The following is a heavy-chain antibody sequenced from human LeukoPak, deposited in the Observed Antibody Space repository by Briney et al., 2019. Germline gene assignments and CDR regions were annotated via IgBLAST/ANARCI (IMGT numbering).Heavy chain of an antibody. CDR2: ISGSGGST. J-gene: IGHJ4*02. V-gene: IGHV3-23*01. CDR3: AKDRTQQIAKFDY. CDR1: GFTLCSIG. Sequence: GGSLRLSCAASGFTLCSIGMSWVRQAPGQGLEWVTAISGSGGSTYYADSVRGRFTTSRDNSKNTLFLQMNSLRAEDTAVYYYAKDRTQQIAKFDYWGQGTLVTVSS. D-gene: IGHD6-13*01.